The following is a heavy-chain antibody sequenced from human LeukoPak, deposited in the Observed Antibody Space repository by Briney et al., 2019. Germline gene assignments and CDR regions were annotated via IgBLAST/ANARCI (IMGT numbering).Heavy chain of an antibody. Sequence: ASVTVSCKPSGYTFTDYYIHWVRQAPGQGLEWMGWINPKSVDTRYAQNFQDRVTMTRDTSITTAYMELSGLRSDDTALYYCARGSEVGGTEKNALDSGGQGTMVTVSS. J-gene: IGHJ3*02. CDR3: ARGSEVGGTEKNALDS. D-gene: IGHD1-26*01. CDR2: INPKSVDT. CDR1: GYTFTDYY. V-gene: IGHV1-2*02.